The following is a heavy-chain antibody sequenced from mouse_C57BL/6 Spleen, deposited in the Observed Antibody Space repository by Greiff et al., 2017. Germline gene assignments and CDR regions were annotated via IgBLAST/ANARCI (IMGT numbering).Heavy chain of an antibody. D-gene: IGHD2-4*01. CDR3: AREGYDYDGGAWFAY. V-gene: IGHV5-4*01. CDR2: ISDGGSYT. Sequence: EVKLVESGGGLVKPGGSLKLSCAASGFTFSSYAMSWVRQTPEKRLEWVATISDGGSYTYYPDNVKGRFTISRDNAKNNRCLQMSHLKSEDTAMYYCAREGYDYDGGAWFAYWGQGTLVTVSA. CDR1: GFTFSSYA. J-gene: IGHJ3*01.